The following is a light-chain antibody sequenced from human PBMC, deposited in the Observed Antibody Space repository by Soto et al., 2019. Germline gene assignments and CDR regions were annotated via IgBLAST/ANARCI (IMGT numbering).Light chain of an antibody. J-gene: IGKJ3*01. V-gene: IGKV3-20*01. CDR1: QSVSST. Sequence: EIVLTQSPGTLSFSPGERATLSCRASQSVSSTLAWYQQKPGQAPRLLIYGASSRATGIPDRFSGSGSGTDFTLIISRLEPEDFAVYYCQQYGTSPFTFGPGTTVDIK. CDR3: QQYGTSPFT. CDR2: GAS.